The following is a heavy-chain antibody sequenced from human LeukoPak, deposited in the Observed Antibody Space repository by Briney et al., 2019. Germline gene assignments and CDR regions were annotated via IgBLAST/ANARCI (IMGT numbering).Heavy chain of an antibody. CDR3: ARDGGKWELLVRRQYYFDY. J-gene: IGHJ4*02. D-gene: IGHD1-26*01. CDR2: IIPIFGTA. CDR1: GYTFSSYA. V-gene: IGHV1-69*13. Sequence: ASVKVSCKASGYTFSSYAISWVRQAPGQGLEWMGGIIPIFGTANYAQKFQGRVTITADESTSTAYMELSSLRSEDTAVYYCARDGGKWELLVRRQYYFDYWGQGTLVTVSS.